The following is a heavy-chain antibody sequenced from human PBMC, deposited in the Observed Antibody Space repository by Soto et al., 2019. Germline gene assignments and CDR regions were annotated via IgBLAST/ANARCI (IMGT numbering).Heavy chain of an antibody. D-gene: IGHD2-15*01. CDR1: GFTFSSYT. CDR3: AGEVVPTTAGAFDF. CDR2: ILYDGNSE. V-gene: IGHV3-30-3*01. Sequence: QVQLVESGGGVVQPGRSLRLSCAVSGFTFSSYTMHWVRQAPGKGLEWVAVILYDGNSEYYADSVKGRFTISRDTSKNTLYLQMNSLRAEDTSVYYCAGEVVPTTAGAFDFWGQGTMVNVSS. J-gene: IGHJ3*01.